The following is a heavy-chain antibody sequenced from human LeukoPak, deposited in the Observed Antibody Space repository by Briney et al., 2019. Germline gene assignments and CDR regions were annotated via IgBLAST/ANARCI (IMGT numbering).Heavy chain of an antibody. D-gene: IGHD6-13*01. CDR2: MNPNSGNT. Sequence: GASVKVSCKASGYTFTSYGISWVRQATGQGLEWMGWMNPNSGNTGYAQKFQGRVTITRNTSISTAYMELSSLRSEDTAVYYCARALSSSSWPYYFDYWGQGTLVTVSS. CDR1: GYTFTSYG. CDR3: ARALSSSSWPYYFDY. J-gene: IGHJ4*02. V-gene: IGHV1-8*03.